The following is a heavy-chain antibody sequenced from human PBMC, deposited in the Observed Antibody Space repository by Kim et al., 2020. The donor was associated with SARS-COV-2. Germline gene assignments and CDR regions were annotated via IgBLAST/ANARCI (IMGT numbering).Heavy chain of an antibody. CDR3: ARSALLDFDY. D-gene: IGHD2-15*01. J-gene: IGHJ4*02. V-gene: IGHV1-2*02. Sequence: GGTNYAKKFQGRATMTRNTSISTVYLELTSLRSDDTAVYYGARSALLDFDYWGQGTLVTVSS. CDR2: GGT.